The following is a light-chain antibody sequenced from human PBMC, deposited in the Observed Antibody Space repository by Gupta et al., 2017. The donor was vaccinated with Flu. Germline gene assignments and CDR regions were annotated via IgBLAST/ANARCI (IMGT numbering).Light chain of an antibody. CDR3: MQALQTPRT. Sequence: DIVMTQFPLSLPVTPGEPASISCRSSQSLLHGSNGYTYLDWYVQKPGQSPQLLMSLVSNRASGAPGRFSGGGSGTDFTLNISRVEPEDVGVYYCMQALQTPRTFGQGTKVEIK. CDR1: QSLLHGSNGYTY. J-gene: IGKJ1*01. CDR2: LVS. V-gene: IGKV2-28*01.